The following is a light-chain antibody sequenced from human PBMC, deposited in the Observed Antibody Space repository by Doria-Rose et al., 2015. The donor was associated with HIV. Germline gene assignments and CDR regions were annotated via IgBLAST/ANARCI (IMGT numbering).Light chain of an antibody. CDR2: DGS. CDR1: QRFSSTY. CDR3: PQYGTSWT. V-gene: IGKV3-20*01. Sequence: EIVLTQSPGTLSLSPGERATLSCRASQRFSSTYLAWYQQKPGQAPSLLIYDGSTRATGIPDRFSASGSGTDFTLTINRLEPEDFALYYCPQYGTSWTFGQGTKVEI. J-gene: IGKJ1*01.